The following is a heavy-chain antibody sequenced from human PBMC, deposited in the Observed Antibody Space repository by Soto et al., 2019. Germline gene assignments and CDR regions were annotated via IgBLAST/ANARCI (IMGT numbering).Heavy chain of an antibody. CDR3: ARDTGYIVVVVAGLQASAFDI. D-gene: IGHD2-15*01. J-gene: IGHJ3*02. CDR1: GCTFSSYA. Sequence: QVQLVESGGGVVQPGRSLRLSCEASGCTFSSYAMHWVRQAPGKGLEWVAVISYDGSNKYYADSVKGRFTISRDNSKNTLYLQMNSLRAEDTAVYYCARDTGYIVVVVAGLQASAFDIWGQGTMVTVSS. CDR2: ISYDGSNK. V-gene: IGHV3-30-3*01.